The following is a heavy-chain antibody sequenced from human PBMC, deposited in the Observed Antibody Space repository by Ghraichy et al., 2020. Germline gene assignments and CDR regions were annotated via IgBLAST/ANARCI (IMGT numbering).Heavy chain of an antibody. CDR2: ISTHNGNT. V-gene: IGHV1-18*04. Sequence: ASVKVSCRASGYNFSSYSVSWVRQAPGHGLEWMGWISTHNGNTRYAENFQGRVTMTTDTSTTIAYMELRSLRSDDTALYYCERENYSDSGSYRGYYDYWGQGTLVTVSS. CDR1: GYNFSSYS. CDR3: ERENYSDSGSYRGYYDY. J-gene: IGHJ4*02. D-gene: IGHD3-10*01.